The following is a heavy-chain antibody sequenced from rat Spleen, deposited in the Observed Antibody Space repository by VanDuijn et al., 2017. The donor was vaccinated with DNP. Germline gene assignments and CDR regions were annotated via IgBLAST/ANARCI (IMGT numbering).Heavy chain of an antibody. V-gene: IGHV6-6*01. Sequence: EVQLVESGGGLVQPGNSLKLSCATSGFTFSTAWMYWYRQFPEKRLEWVARIKAKSNNYATDYTESGKGRFTISRDNAQNTLYLQMSKLGSEDTAIYYCARASGYDDYWGQGVMVTVSS. D-gene: IGHD1-7*01. CDR3: ARASGYDDY. J-gene: IGHJ2*01. CDR1: GFTFSTAW. CDR2: IKAKSNNYAT.